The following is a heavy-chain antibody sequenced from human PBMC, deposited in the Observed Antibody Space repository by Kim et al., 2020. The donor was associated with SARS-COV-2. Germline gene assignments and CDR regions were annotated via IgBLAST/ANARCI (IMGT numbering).Heavy chain of an antibody. V-gene: IGHV3-23*01. CDR3: VKDSPKGTTYILGYFDY. J-gene: IGHJ4*02. CDR2: ISGSGGST. D-gene: IGHD4-17*01. CDR1: GFTFSSYA. Sequence: GGSLRLSCAASGFTFSSYAMSWVRQAPGKGLEWVSAISGSGGSTYYADSVKGRFTIFRDNSKNTLYLQMNSLRAEDTAIYFCVKDSPKGTTYILGYFDYWGQGTLVTVSS.